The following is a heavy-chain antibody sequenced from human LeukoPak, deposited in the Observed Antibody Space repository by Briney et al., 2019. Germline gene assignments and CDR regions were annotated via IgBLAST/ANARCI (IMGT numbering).Heavy chain of an antibody. CDR1: GGTFSSYA. Sequence: SVKVSCRASGGTFSSYAISWVRQAPGQGLEWMGGIIPIFGTANYAQKFQGRVTITADESTSTAYMELSSLRSEDTAVYYCARESSAIARSFDYWGQGTLVTVSS. V-gene: IGHV1-69*13. CDR3: ARESSAIARSFDY. D-gene: IGHD1-26*01. J-gene: IGHJ4*02. CDR2: IIPIFGTA.